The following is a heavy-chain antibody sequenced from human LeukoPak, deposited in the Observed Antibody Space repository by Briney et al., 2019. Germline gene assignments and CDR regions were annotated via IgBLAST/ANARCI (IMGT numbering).Heavy chain of an antibody. D-gene: IGHD6-13*01. Sequence: SETLSLTCTVSGGSISSYYWSWIRQPPGKGLEWIGSIYNSGSTYYNPSLKSRVTISVGTSKNQFSLKLSSVTAADTAVYYCARGNTPGIAAAGTEVTSFYFDYWGQGTLVTVSS. V-gene: IGHV4-59*12. CDR3: ARGNTPGIAAAGTEVTSFYFDY. CDR1: GGSISSYY. J-gene: IGHJ4*02. CDR2: IYNSGST.